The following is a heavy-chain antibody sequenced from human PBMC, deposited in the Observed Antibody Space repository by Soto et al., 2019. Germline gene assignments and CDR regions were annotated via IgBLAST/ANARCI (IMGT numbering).Heavy chain of an antibody. CDR2: INAGNGNT. D-gene: IGHD3-10*01. J-gene: IGHJ4*02. Sequence: QVQLVQSGAEVKKPGASVQVSCKASGYTFISYAMHWVRQAPGQRLEWMGWINAGNGNTKYSQKFQGRVTITRDTSASTAYMELSSLRSEDTAVYYCARATYMVRGVTKYYFDYWGQGTLVTVSS. V-gene: IGHV1-3*01. CDR3: ARATYMVRGVTKYYFDY. CDR1: GYTFISYA.